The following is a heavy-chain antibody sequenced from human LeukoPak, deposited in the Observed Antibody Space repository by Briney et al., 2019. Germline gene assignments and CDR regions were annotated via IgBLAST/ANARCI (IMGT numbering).Heavy chain of an antibody. D-gene: IGHD6-19*01. CDR3: ARGFIAVAGTALNWFDP. Sequence: PSETLSLTCAASGGSSNFDFWTWVRQFPGKGLEWIGEIDQSGNTNYNPPLKSRVTMSFDMSNNQFSLKLKSVNAAETAVYVCARGFIAVAGTALNWFDPWGLGTQVTVSS. V-gene: IGHV4-34*01. CDR1: GGSSNFDF. CDR2: IDQSGNT. J-gene: IGHJ5*02.